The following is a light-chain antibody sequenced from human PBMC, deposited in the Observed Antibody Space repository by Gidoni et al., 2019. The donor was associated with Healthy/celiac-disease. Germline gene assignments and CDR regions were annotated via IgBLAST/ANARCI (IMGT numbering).Light chain of an antibody. Sequence: DFVLTQSPLSLPVTPGEPASISCRSSQSPLHSNGYNYLDWYLQKPGQSPQLLIYLGSNRASGVPDRFSGSGSGTDFTLKISRVEAEDVGVYYCMQALQTPTFXXXTKLEIK. CDR2: LGS. CDR1: QSPLHSNGYNY. CDR3: MQALQTPT. J-gene: IGKJ2*01. V-gene: IGKV2-28*01.